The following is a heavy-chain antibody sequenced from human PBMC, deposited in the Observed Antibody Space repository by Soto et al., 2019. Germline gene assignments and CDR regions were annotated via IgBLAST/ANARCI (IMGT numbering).Heavy chain of an antibody. CDR2: ISWDGGST. D-gene: IGHD3-10*01. J-gene: IGHJ5*02. V-gene: IGHV3-43*01. CDR1: GFTFDDYT. CDR3: AKDKGFGELSSWFDP. Sequence: EVQLVESGGVVVQSGGSLRLSCAASGFTFDDYTMHWVRQAPGKGLEWVSLISWDGGSTYYADSVKGRFTISRDNSKNSLYLQMNSLRTEDTALYYCAKDKGFGELSSWFDPWGQGTLVTVSS.